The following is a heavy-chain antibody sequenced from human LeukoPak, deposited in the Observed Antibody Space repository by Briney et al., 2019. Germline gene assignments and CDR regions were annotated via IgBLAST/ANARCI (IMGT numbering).Heavy chain of an antibody. V-gene: IGHV3-23*01. D-gene: IGHD5-18*01. J-gene: IGHJ3*02. CDR1: GFTFSSYA. Sequence: GGSLRLSCAASGFTFSSYAMSWVRQAPGXGLEWVSAISGSGGSTYYADSVKGRFTISRDNSKNTLYLQMNSLRAEDTAVYYCAKVDEGLWLAFDIWGQGTMVTVSS. CDR3: AKVDEGLWLAFDI. CDR2: ISGSGGST.